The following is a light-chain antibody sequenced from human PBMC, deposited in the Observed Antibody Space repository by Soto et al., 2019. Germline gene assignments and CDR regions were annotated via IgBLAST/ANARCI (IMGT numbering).Light chain of an antibody. J-gene: IGLJ1*01. V-gene: IGLV2-8*01. CDR3: KSYAGSNTYV. CDR2: EVV. CDR1: KSDIGVYDF. Sequence: QPVLTHPPSASGTPGPPATISCTGTKSDIGVYDFVSWYQHHQGKAPRLILYEVVQRPSGVPDRFFGSKSGNTASLTVSGLQAADEADYFCKSYAGSNTYVFGSGTKV.